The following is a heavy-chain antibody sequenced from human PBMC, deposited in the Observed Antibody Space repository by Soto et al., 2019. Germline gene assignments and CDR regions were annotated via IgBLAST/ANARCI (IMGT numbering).Heavy chain of an antibody. D-gene: IGHD3-3*01. CDR2: ISGSGGST. Sequence: EVQLLESGGGLVQPGGSLRLSCAASGFTFSSYAMSWVRQAPGKGLEWVSAISGSGGSTYYADSVKGRFTISRDNSKNTLYLQINSLTADDTAVYYCAKTEPQRPTIFGVVTQYYFDYWGQGTLVTVSS. J-gene: IGHJ4*02. CDR3: AKTEPQRPTIFGVVTQYYFDY. CDR1: GFTFSSYA. V-gene: IGHV3-23*01.